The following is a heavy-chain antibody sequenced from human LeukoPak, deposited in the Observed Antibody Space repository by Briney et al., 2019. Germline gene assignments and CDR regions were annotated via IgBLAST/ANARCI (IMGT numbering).Heavy chain of an antibody. D-gene: IGHD1-26*01. CDR3: ARDLFRVGATTATNDY. CDR2: MSPNSGDT. V-gene: IGHV1-8*01. J-gene: IGHJ4*02. Sequence: GASVKVSCKASGYTFTSYDFNWVRQATGQRPEWMGWMSPNSGDTGYAQKFQDRVTMTRNTSISTAYMELSSLRSDDTAVYYCARDLFRVGATTATNDYWGQGTLVTVSS. CDR1: GYTFTSYD.